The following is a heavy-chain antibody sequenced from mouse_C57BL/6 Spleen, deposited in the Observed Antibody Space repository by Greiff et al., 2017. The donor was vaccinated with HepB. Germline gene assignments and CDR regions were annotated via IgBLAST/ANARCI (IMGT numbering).Heavy chain of an antibody. D-gene: IGHD1-1*01. J-gene: IGHJ2*01. CDR3: ARHEGGSRVGYYFDY. CDR1: GFTFSSYG. Sequence: DVQLVESGGDLVKPGGSLKLSCAASGFTFSSYGMSWVRQTPDKRLEWVATISSGGSYTYYPDSVKGRFTISRDNAKNTLYLQMSSLKSEDTAMYYCARHEGGSRVGYYFDYWGQGTTLTVSS. CDR2: ISSGGSYT. V-gene: IGHV5-6*01.